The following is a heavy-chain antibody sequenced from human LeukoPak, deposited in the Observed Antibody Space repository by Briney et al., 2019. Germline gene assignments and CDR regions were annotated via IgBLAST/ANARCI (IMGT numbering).Heavy chain of an antibody. CDR3: AKALYSSGWYLGY. D-gene: IGHD6-19*01. CDR1: GFTFSSYA. Sequence: PGGSLRLSCAASGFTFSSYAMSWVRQAPGKGLEWVSAISGSGGSTYYADSVKGRFTISRDNSKTTLYLHMNSLRAEDTAVYYCAKALYSSGWYLGYWGQGTLVTVSS. CDR2: ISGSGGST. V-gene: IGHV3-23*01. J-gene: IGHJ4*02.